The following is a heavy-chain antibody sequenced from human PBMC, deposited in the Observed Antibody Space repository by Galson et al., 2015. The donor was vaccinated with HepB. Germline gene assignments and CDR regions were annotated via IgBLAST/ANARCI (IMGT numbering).Heavy chain of an antibody. Sequence: SLRLSCAASGFIFSGSAIAWVRQASGKGPEWVGRIRSKANYYATLYVPSLKGRFTISRDDSKNMAYLHMRSLKTEETAVYYCIRLGDLSGYSSRWGQGALVTVSS. CDR2: IRSKANYYAT. CDR1: GFIFSGSA. CDR3: IRLGDLSGYSSR. D-gene: IGHD2-2*01. J-gene: IGHJ4*02. V-gene: IGHV3-73*01.